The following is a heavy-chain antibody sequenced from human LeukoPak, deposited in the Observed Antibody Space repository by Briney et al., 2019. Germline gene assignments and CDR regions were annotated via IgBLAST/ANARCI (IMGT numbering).Heavy chain of an antibody. V-gene: IGHV4-61*02. CDR3: ASRYSWVLRDY. CDR1: GDSITSGSYY. CDR2: IFISGGT. D-gene: IGHD5-18*01. J-gene: IGHJ4*02. Sequence: SQTLSLTCTVSGDSITSGSYYWSWIRQPAGKGLEWIGRIFISGGTNYNPSLRSRVTMSLDTSKNQFSLKLSSVTAADTAVYYCASRYSWVLRDYWGQGTLVTVSS.